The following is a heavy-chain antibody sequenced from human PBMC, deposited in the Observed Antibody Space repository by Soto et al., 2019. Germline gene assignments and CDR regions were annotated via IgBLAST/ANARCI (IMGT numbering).Heavy chain of an antibody. CDR1: GFTFSSYA. D-gene: IGHD3-10*01. V-gene: IGHV3-23*01. J-gene: IGHJ6*02. Sequence: EVQLLESGGGLVQPGGSLRLSCAASGFTFSSYAMSWVRQAPGKGLEWVSAISGSGGSTYYADSVKGRFTISRDNSKNTLYLQMNSLRAEDTAVYYCAKGPLSRGSGSYYYYYGMDVWGQGTTVTVSS. CDR3: AKGPLSRGSGSYYYYYGMDV. CDR2: ISGSGGST.